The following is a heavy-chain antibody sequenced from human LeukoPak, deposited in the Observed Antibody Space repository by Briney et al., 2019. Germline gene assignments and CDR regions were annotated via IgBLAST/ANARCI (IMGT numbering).Heavy chain of an antibody. CDR1: GYSISSGYY. Sequence: SETLSLTCAVSGYSISSGYYWSWIRPPAGKGLEWIGRIYTSGSTNYNPSLKGRVTMSVDTSKNQFSLKLSSVTAADTAVYYCARDRITMVRGVIITDDAFDIWGQGTMVTVSS. D-gene: IGHD3-10*01. CDR3: ARDRITMVRGVIITDDAFDI. V-gene: IGHV4-4*07. J-gene: IGHJ3*02. CDR2: IYTSGST.